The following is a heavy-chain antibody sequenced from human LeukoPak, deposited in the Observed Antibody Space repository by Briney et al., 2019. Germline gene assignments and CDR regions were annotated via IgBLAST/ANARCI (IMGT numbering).Heavy chain of an antibody. J-gene: IGHJ5*02. D-gene: IGHD2-15*01. CDR1: GGSISGYY. V-gene: IGHV4-59*01. CDR2: IYYSGST. Sequence: SETLSLTCTVSGGSISGYYWSWIRQPPGKGLEWIGYIYYSGSTNYNPSLKSRVSISVDTSKNQFSLKLSSVTAADTAVYYCARGRGGGGSSNNWFDLWGQGTLVTVSS. CDR3: ARGRGGGGSSNNWFDL.